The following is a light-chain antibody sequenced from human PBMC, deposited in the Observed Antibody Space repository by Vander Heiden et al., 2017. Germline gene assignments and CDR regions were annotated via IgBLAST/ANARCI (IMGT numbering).Light chain of an antibody. CDR3: QVWDSNTVL. CDR1: NIGSKN. J-gene: IGLJ2*01. V-gene: IGLV3-9*01. Sequence: SYELAQPVSVSVAPGQTASIPCGGKNIGSKNVHWYQQKPGQAPVLVSYRDTLRPSGIPERLSGSNTGNMATLTISRAQVEDEADYYCQVWDSNTVLFGGGTKLTVL. CDR2: RDT.